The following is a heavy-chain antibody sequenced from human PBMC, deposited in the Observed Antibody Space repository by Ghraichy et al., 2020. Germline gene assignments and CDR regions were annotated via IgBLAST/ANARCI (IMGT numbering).Heavy chain of an antibody. V-gene: IGHV4-30-2*01. CDR3: ARVNRGGWFDP. CDR1: GGSISSGGYS. J-gene: IGHJ5*02. Sequence: TLSLTCAVSGGSISSGGYSWSWIRQPPGKGLEWIGYIYHSGSTYYNPSLKSRVTISVDRSKNQFSLKLSSVTAADTAVYYCARVNRGGWFDPWGQGTLVTVSS. D-gene: IGHD1/OR15-1a*01. CDR2: IYHSGST.